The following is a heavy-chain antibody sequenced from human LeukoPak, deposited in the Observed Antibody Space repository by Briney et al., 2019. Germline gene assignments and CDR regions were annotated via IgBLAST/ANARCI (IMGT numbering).Heavy chain of an antibody. D-gene: IGHD2-15*01. CDR1: GCTFTGYY. V-gene: IGHV1-2*02. CDR2: INPNTGDT. J-gene: IGHJ4*02. CDR3: ARDQAFVYCSGGTCYDDY. Sequence: ASVKVSYKASGCTFTGYYMHWVRQAPGQGLEWIGWINPNTGDTHNAQKFQGRVTMSRDTSINRAYMELSRLRSDDTAVYYCARDQAFVYCSGGTCYDDYWGQGSLVTVSS.